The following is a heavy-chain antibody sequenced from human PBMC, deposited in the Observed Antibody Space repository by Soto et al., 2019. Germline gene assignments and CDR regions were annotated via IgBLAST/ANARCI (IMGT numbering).Heavy chain of an antibody. CDR3: ARDPRYCSGGNCYSAGEDHYYYYMDV. CDR2: ISSGGSPI. CDR1: GFTFSDYY. V-gene: IGHV3-11*01. Sequence: QVQLVESGGGLVKPGGSLRLSCAASGFTFSDYYMSWIRQAPGKGLEWVSYISSGGSPIYYTDSVKGRFTISRDNAENSLYLPMNSLRAEVTAVYYCARDPRYCSGGNCYSAGEDHYYYYMDVWGKGTTVTVSS. D-gene: IGHD2-15*01. J-gene: IGHJ6*03.